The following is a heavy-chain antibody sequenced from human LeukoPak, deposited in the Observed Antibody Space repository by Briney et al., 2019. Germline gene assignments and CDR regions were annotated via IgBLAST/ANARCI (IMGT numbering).Heavy chain of an antibody. V-gene: IGHV4-61*01. D-gene: IGHD2-15*01. CDR2: VYYSGST. Sequence: SETLSLTCTVSGGSVSSGSYYWSWIRQPPGRGLEWIGYVYYSGSTNYNPSFKSRITISVDTSRNQFSLQLSSVTAADTAVYYCARIHRYCSGGACYVLDNWGQGTLVAVSS. CDR1: GGSVSSGSYY. J-gene: IGHJ4*02. CDR3: ARIHRYCSGGACYVLDN.